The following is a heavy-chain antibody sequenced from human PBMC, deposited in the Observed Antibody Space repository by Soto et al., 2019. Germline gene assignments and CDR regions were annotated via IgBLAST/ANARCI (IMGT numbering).Heavy chain of an antibody. D-gene: IGHD3-3*01. CDR2: IYTSGST. J-gene: IGHJ5*02. CDR3: ARDTGGISRFLEWPDKHNWLDP. V-gene: IGHV4-4*07. Sequence: SETLSLTCTVSGGSISSYYWSWIRQPAGKGLEWIGRIYTSGSTNYNPSLKSRVTMSVDTSKNQFSLKLSSVTAADTAVYYCARDTGGISRFLEWPDKHNWLDPSGQGTLVTVYS. CDR1: GGSISSYY.